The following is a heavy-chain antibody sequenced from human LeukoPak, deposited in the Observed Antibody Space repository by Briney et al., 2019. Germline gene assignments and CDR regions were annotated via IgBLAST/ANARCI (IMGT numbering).Heavy chain of an antibody. CDR3: AKDVAPDQVLLIRDDYGMDV. CDR1: GFTFSSYV. Sequence: GGSLRLSCAASGFTFSSYVMHWVRQAPGKGLEWVAIISYDGSNKYYADSVKGRFTISRDNSKNTLYLQMNSLRAEDTAIYFCAKDVAPDQVLLIRDDYGMDVWGQGTTVTVSS. J-gene: IGHJ6*02. CDR2: ISYDGSNK. D-gene: IGHD2/OR15-2a*01. V-gene: IGHV3-30*04.